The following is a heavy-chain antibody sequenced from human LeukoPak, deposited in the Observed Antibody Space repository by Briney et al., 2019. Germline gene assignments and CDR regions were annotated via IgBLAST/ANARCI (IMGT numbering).Heavy chain of an antibody. V-gene: IGHV1-18*01. CDR2: ISTYNGNT. CDR3: ARGVATYTDYYFDY. Sequence: ASVKVSCKASGYTFTSYGISWVRQAPGQGLEWMGWISTYNGNTNYAQKLQGRVTMTTDTSTSTAYMELRSLRSDDTAMYYCARGVATYTDYYFDYWGQGTLVTVSS. CDR1: GYTFTSYG. D-gene: IGHD2-15*01. J-gene: IGHJ4*02.